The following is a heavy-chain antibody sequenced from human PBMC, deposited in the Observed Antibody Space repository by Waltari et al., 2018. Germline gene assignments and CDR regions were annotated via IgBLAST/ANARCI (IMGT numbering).Heavy chain of an antibody. CDR1: GYTFTGYY. J-gene: IGHJ5*02. CDR2: INPNSVGT. V-gene: IGHV1-2*02. Sequence: QVQLVKSGAEVQKPGASVKVSCKASGYTFTGYYMHWVRQAPGQGLEWMGSINPNSVGTNYAQKFQGRGTMTMDTSISTAYMELSRLRSDDTAVYYCASSIVLVPAAICRFDPWGHGTLVTVSS. D-gene: IGHD2-2*01. CDR3: ASSIVLVPAAICRFDP.